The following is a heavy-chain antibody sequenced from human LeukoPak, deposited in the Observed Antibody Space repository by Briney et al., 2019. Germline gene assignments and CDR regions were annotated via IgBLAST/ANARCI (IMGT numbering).Heavy chain of an antibody. V-gene: IGHV4-34*01. J-gene: IGHJ4*02. D-gene: IGHD6-6*01. Sequence: SETLSLTCSVYGGSFSDYYWSWIRQPPGKGLEWIGEINHSGSTNYNPSLKSRVTISVDTSKNQFSLKLSSVTAADTAVYYCARGVSSSLDYWGQGTLVTVSS. CDR3: ARGVSSSLDY. CDR1: GGSFSDYY. CDR2: INHSGST.